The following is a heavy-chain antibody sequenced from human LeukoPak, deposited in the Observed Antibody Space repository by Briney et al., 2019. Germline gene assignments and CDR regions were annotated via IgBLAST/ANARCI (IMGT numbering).Heavy chain of an antibody. J-gene: IGHJ4*02. CDR3: AKGRRTPLVGTITKSWVDY. V-gene: IGHV3-23*01. Sequence: GGSLRLSCAASGFTLSSYAMSWVRQGPGKGLEWVSAISVSGNTYHADSVKGRFTISRDSYKNTLYLQMNSLRAEDAAVYYCAKGRRTPLVGTITKSWVDYWGQGTLVTVSS. CDR2: ISVSGNT. CDR1: GFTLSSYA. D-gene: IGHD3-10*01.